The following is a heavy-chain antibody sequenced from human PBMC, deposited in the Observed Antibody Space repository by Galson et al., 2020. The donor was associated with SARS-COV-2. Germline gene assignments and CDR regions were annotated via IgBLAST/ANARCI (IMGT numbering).Heavy chain of an antibody. CDR2: IDPSDSYT. Sequence: HGESLKISCQGSGYIFTNYWINWVRQMPGKGLEWMGRIDPSDSYTNYRPSFQGHVTFSADKSISTAYLQWSSLKASDSAMYYCARLQDSSLGDGFDIWGQGTMVTVSS. CDR1: GYIFTNYW. V-gene: IGHV5-10-1*01. D-gene: IGHD6-19*01. J-gene: IGHJ3*02. CDR3: ARLQDSSLGDGFDI.